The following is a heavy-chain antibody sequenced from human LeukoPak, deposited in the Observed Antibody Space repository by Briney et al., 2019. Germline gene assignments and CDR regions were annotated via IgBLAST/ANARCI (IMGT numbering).Heavy chain of an antibody. CDR2: IYTSGST. CDR3: ARVRRVVGATRGGMFDY. D-gene: IGHD1-26*01. V-gene: IGHV4-61*02. CDR1: GGSISSGSYY. Sequence: PSQTLSLTCTVSGGSISSGSYYWSWIRQPAGKGLEWIGRIYTSGSTNYNPSLKSRVTISVDTSKNQFSLKLSSVTAADTAVYYCARVRRVVGATRGGMFDYWGQGTLVTVSS. J-gene: IGHJ4*02.